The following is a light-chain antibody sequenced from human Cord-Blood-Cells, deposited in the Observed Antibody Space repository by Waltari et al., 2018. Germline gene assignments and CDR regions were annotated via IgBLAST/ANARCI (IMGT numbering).Light chain of an antibody. CDR2: LGS. Sequence: DILMTQSPLSLPVTPRAPNSISCRLSQSLLHSNGYNYLDWYLQKPGQSPQLLIYLGSNRASGVPDRFSGSGSGTDVTLKISRVEAEDVGVYYCMQALQTPLTFGGGTKVEIK. CDR3: MQALQTPLT. V-gene: IGKV2-28*01. CDR1: QSLLHSNGYNY. J-gene: IGKJ4*01.